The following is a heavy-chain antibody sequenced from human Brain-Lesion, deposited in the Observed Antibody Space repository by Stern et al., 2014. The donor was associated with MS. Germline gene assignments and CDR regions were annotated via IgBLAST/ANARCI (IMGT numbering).Heavy chain of an antibody. CDR2: FDPEDGET. J-gene: IGHJ4*02. D-gene: IGHD1-26*01. Sequence: QMQLVQSGAEVKKPGASVKVSCKVSGYTLTELSMHWVRQAPRKGLEWMGGFDPEDGETIYAQKFQGRVTMTEDTSTDTAYMELSSLRSEDTAVYYCATLSPGAGGNYYRHFDYWGQGILVTVSS. CDR1: GYTLTELS. CDR3: ATLSPGAGGNYYRHFDY. V-gene: IGHV1-24*01.